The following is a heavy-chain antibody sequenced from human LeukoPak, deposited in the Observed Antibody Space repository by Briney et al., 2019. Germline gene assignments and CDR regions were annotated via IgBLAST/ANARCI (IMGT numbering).Heavy chain of an antibody. D-gene: IGHD3-22*01. CDR1: VFIFSRYW. CDR2: INGDGTIT. CDR3: ASLTHYDSRSFAFDI. Sequence: GGSLRLSCAASVFIFSRYWMYGVRQAPGRGLVWVSHINGDGTITNYADFVKGRFTISRDNAKNTLYLQMNSLRAEDTALYYCASLTHYDSRSFAFDIWGQGTMVTVSS. J-gene: IGHJ3*02. V-gene: IGHV3-74*01.